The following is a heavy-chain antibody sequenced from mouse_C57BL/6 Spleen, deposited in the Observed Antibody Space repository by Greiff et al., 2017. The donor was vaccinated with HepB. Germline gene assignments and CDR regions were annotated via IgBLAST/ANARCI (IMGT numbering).Heavy chain of an antibody. Sequence: VQLQQPGAELVKPGASVKLSCKASGYTFTSYWMHWVKQRPGRGLEWIGRIDPNSGGTKYNEKFKSKATLTVDKPSSTAYMQLRSLTSADSAVYYCARDYYGSSYDGWYFDVWGTGTTVTVSS. CDR2: IDPNSGGT. J-gene: IGHJ1*03. CDR3: ARDYYGSSYDGWYFDV. V-gene: IGHV1-72*01. CDR1: GYTFTSYW. D-gene: IGHD1-1*01.